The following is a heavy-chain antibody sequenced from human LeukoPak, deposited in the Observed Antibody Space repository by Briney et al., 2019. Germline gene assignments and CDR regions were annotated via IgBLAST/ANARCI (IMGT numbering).Heavy chain of an antibody. D-gene: IGHD3-3*01. CDR3: ARSYEGSGFSD. Sequence: PGRSLRLSCAASGFIFSNYIMNWVRQAPGKGLEWVSSITNSSRYTYYADSVKGRFTISRDNAKNSLYLQMNSLRAEDTAVYYCARSYEGSGFSDWGQGTLVTVSS. J-gene: IGHJ4*02. CDR2: ITNSSRYT. CDR1: GFIFSNYI. V-gene: IGHV3-21*01.